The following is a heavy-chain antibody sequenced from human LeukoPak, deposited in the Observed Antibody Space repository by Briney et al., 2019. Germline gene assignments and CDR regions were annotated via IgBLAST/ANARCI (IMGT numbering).Heavy chain of an antibody. D-gene: IGHD3-10*01. CDR1: GLTFNIYS. J-gene: IGHJ5*02. CDR2: ITSGSSYI. Sequence: GGSLRLSCAASGLTFNIYSMNWVRQAPGKGLEWVSVITSGSSYIFYADSVKGRFIISRDNSKNTVYLQMNSLRVEDTSVYYCYYASGSYPWGQGTLVTVSS. CDR3: YYASGSYP. V-gene: IGHV3-21*01.